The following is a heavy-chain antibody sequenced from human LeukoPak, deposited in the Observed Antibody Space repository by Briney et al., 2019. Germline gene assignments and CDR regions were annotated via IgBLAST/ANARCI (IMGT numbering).Heavy chain of an antibody. V-gene: IGHV2-5*02. D-gene: IGHD3-22*01. CDR1: GFSLSTSGVD. CDR3: AHSGDYDSSGYYYNFDY. J-gene: IGHJ4*02. Sequence: SGPTLVKPTQTLTLTCTFSGFSLSTSGVDVGWIRQPPGKALEWLALIYWDDDKRYSPSLKSRLTITKDTSKNQVVLTMTNMDPVDTATYYCAHSGDYDSSGYYYNFDYWGQGTLVTVSS. CDR2: IYWDDDK.